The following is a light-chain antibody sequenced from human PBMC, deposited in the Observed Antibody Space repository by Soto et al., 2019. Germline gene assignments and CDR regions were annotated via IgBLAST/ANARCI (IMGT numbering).Light chain of an antibody. Sequence: DIQLTQSPSFLSASVGDRVTITCRASQGISSYLAWYQQKPGKAPKLLIYAASTLQSGVPSRFSGSGSGTEFTLTISSLQPEDFATYYCQQHNSYLPRTFGGGTKVEIK. J-gene: IGKJ4*01. CDR1: QGISSY. CDR3: QQHNSYLPRT. V-gene: IGKV1-9*01. CDR2: AAS.